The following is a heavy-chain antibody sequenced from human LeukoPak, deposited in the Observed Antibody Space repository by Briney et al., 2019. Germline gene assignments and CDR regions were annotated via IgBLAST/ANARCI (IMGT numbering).Heavy chain of an antibody. CDR2: INTNTGNP. CDR1: GYTFTSYA. Sequence: ASVKVSCKASGYTFTSYAMNWVRQAPGQGLEWMGWINTNTGNPTYAQGFTGRFVFSLDTSVSTAYLQISSLKAEDTAVYYCARVGHYCSGGSCYLGPRPLNDAFDIWGQGTMVTVSS. CDR3: ARVGHYCSGGSCYLGPRPLNDAFDI. D-gene: IGHD2-15*01. J-gene: IGHJ3*02. V-gene: IGHV7-4-1*02.